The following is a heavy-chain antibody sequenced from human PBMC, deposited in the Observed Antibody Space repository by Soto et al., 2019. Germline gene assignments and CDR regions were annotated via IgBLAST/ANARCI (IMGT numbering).Heavy chain of an antibody. Sequence: SGPTLVNPTQTLTLTCTFSGFSLSTSGVGVGWIRQPPGKALEWLALIYWDDDKRYSPSLKRRLTITKDTSKNQVVVTMTNMDPVDTATYYCAHKFKGAGCAHPYYGTSSDYWGQGTLVTGSS. D-gene: IGHD2-8*01. CDR1: GFSLSTSGVG. CDR2: IYWDDDK. J-gene: IGHJ4*02. CDR3: AHKFKGAGCAHPYYGTSSDY. V-gene: IGHV2-5*02.